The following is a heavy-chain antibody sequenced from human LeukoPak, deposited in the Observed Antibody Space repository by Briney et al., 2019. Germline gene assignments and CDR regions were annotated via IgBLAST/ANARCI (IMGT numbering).Heavy chain of an antibody. J-gene: IGHJ4*02. CDR3: ARDRGTWNDDGFDY. Sequence: SETLSLTCTVSGGSISNYYWSWIRQPAGKGLEWIGRIYISGSTNYNPSLKSRVIMSVDTSKNQFSLKLSSVTAADTAVYYCARDRGTWNDDGFDYWGQGTLVTVSS. CDR2: IYISGST. V-gene: IGHV4-4*07. CDR1: GGSISNYY. D-gene: IGHD1-1*01.